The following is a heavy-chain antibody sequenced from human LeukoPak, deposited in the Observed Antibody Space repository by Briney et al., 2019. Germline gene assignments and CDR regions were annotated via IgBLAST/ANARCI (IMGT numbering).Heavy chain of an antibody. CDR2: INPSGGST. J-gene: IGHJ4*02. CDR3: ARGYYDSSGYLSPLRY. CDR1: GYTFTSYY. D-gene: IGHD3-22*01. V-gene: IGHV1-46*01. Sequence: ASVKVSCKASGYTFTSYYMHWVRQAPGQGLEWMGIINPSGGSTSCAQKFQGRVTMTRDTSTSTVYMELSSLRSEDTAVYYCARGYYDSSGYLSPLRYWGQGTLVTVSS.